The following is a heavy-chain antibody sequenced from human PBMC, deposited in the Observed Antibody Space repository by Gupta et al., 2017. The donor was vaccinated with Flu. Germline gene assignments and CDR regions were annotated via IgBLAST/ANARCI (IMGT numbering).Heavy chain of an antibody. D-gene: IGHD1-1*01. CDR1: GQSFRSGYC. V-gene: IGHV4-38-2*02. J-gene: IGHJ4*02. Sequence: QVQLQESGPGLVKPSATLSLTCSESGQSFRSGYCWGWIRQPPGKGLEWIGSFCHSGHTSYNPSLKRRVTVSFQDTCENQFSLKLSSVTAADTAVYYCARGIYWNFEFWGQGLRVTVSS. CDR3: ARGIYWNFEF. CDR2: FCHSGHT.